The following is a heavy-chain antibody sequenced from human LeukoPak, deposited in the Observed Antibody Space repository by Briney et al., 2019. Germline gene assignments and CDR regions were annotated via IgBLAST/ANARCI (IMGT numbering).Heavy chain of an antibody. Sequence: GGSLRLSCGASGFTFSSHWMSWVRKAPGRGMELVANINQDVSEKYYVDSVKGRFAISRDNAKNSLYLQMNGLRVEDTAVYYCARDLGGSGSIIIGNDYWGQGTLVTVSS. CDR2: INQDVSEK. V-gene: IGHV3-7*01. D-gene: IGHD3-22*01. CDR3: ARDLGGSGSIIIGNDY. CDR1: GFTFSSHW. J-gene: IGHJ4*02.